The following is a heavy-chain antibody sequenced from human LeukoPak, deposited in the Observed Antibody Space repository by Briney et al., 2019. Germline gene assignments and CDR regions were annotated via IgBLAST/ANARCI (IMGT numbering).Heavy chain of an antibody. CDR3: AKDLGVKFIGVFDI. CDR1: GFTFSGYG. J-gene: IGHJ3*02. V-gene: IGHV3-23*01. CDR2: ISGGGSA. D-gene: IGHD3-10*01. Sequence: GSLRLSCVASGFTFSGYGMNWVRQAPGKGLEWVSVISGGGSAYYADSVKGRFTISRDNSKNTVYLQMNSLRAEDTAVYYCAKDLGVKFIGVFDIWGQGTMVTVSS.